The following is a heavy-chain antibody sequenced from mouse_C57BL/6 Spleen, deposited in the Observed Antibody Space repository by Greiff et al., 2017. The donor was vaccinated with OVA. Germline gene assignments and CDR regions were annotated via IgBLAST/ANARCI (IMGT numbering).Heavy chain of an antibody. CDR3: ARGYYGSSYEYFDV. CDR2: IYPRSGNT. J-gene: IGHJ1*03. V-gene: IGHV1-81*01. CDR1: GYTFTSYG. Sequence: VKLQQSGAELARPGASVKLSCKASGYTFTSYGISWVKQRTGQGLEWIGEIYPRSGNTYYNEKFKGKATLTADKSSSTAYMELRSLTSEDSAVYFCARGYYGSSYEYFDVWGTGTTVTVSS. D-gene: IGHD1-1*01.